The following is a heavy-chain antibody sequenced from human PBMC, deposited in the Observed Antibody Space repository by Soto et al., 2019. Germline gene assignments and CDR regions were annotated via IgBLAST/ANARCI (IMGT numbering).Heavy chain of an antibody. D-gene: IGHD2-2*01. CDR2: ISSSSSYT. Sequence: QVQLVESGGGLVKPGGSLRLSCAASGFTFSDYYMSWIRQAPGKGLEWVSYISSSSSYTNYADSVKGRFTISRDNAKNSLYLQMNSLRAEDTAVYYCARVNSNSIRNIVVVPAATSWFDPWGQGTLVTVSS. CDR1: GFTFSDYY. CDR3: ARVNSNSIRNIVVVPAATSWFDP. J-gene: IGHJ5*02. V-gene: IGHV3-11*06.